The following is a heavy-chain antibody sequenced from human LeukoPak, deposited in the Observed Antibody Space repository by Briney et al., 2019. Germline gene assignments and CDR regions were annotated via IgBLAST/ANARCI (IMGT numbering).Heavy chain of an antibody. D-gene: IGHD2-2*01. Sequence: PSETLSLTCTVSGGSISSGGSYWSWIRQHPGKGLEWIGYISYSGSTYYNPSLKSRVTISVDTSKNQFSLKLSSVTAADTAVYCCARVSCSSTSCKRYYYYGMDVWGKGTTVTVSS. CDR1: GGSISSGGSY. CDR2: ISYSGST. J-gene: IGHJ6*04. CDR3: ARVSCSSTSCKRYYYYGMDV. V-gene: IGHV4-31*03.